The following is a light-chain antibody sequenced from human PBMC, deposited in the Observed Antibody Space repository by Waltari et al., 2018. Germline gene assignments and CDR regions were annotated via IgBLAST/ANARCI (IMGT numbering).Light chain of an antibody. V-gene: IGLV1-44*01. CDR1: SSTVGRHT. J-gene: IGLJ2*01. Sequence: QSVLTQPPSASGTTGQRVTLTCSGSSSTVGRHTVNWYQQLSGMAPKLRFYINTHRPSGVPDRFSGSKSGTSASLTISGLQSEDDADYYCAAWDDSLNGVVFGGGTKLTVL. CDR2: INT. CDR3: AAWDDSLNGVV.